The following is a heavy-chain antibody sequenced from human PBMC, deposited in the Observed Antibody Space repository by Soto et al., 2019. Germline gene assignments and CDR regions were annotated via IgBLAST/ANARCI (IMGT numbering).Heavy chain of an antibody. J-gene: IGHJ3*01. CDR2: INSDGSSR. CDR1: GFTFSGYW. D-gene: IGHD1-26*01. CDR3: ARAGLGAFDAFDV. V-gene: IGHV3-74*01. Sequence: GGSLRLSCAASGFTFSGYWMHWVRQVPGKGLVWVSRINSDGSSRSYADSVKGRFTISRDNAKNTLHLQMNSLRAEDTAVYYCARAGLGAFDAFDVWGQGTLVTVSS.